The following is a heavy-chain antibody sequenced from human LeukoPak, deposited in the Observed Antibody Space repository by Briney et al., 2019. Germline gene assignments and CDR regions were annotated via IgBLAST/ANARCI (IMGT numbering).Heavy chain of an antibody. CDR2: IYPGDSDT. CDR3: ARHGGIVGLG. CDR1: GFTFSSYW. Sequence: GGSLRLSCAASGFTFSSYWIGWVRQMPGKGLEWMGIIYPGDSDTRYSPSFQGQVTISADKSISTAYLQWSSLKASDTAMYYCARHGGIVGLGWGQGTLVTVSS. J-gene: IGHJ4*02. V-gene: IGHV5-51*01. D-gene: IGHD1-26*01.